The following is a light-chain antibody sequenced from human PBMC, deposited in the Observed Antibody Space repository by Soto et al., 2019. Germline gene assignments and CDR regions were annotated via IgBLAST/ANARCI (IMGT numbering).Light chain of an antibody. CDR3: CSYAGSYTYWV. V-gene: IGLV2-11*01. CDR2: DVD. J-gene: IGLJ3*02. Sequence: QSALTQPRSVSASPGQSVTISCTGTSSDVGYYNYVSWYQQHPGKAPKLMIYDVDKRPSGVPDRFSGSKSGNTASLTISGLQAEDEADYYCCSYAGSYTYWVFGGGTKLTV. CDR1: SSDVGYYNY.